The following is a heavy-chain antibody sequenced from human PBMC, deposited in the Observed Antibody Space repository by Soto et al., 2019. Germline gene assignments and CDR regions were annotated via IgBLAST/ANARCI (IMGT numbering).Heavy chain of an antibody. CDR3: ARTHFTGYRSGWTRGYWYFDL. CDR1: GFSLSNARMG. CDR2: IFSNDEK. V-gene: IGHV2-26*01. Sequence: QVTLKESGPVLVKPTETLTLTCTVSGFSLSNARMGVSWIRQPPGKALEWLAHIFSNDEKSYSTSLKSRLTLSKATSKSQVVLTMTNMDPVDTATYYCARTHFTGYRSGWTRGYWYFDLWGRGTLVTVSS. J-gene: IGHJ2*01. D-gene: IGHD6-19*01.